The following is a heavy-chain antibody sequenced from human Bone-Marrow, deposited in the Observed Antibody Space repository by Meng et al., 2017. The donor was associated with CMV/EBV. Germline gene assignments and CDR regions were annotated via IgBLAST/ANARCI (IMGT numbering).Heavy chain of an antibody. CDR3: ARGQGSSSSGWGY. CDR2: IYYSGST. Sequence: TGSGGSISSGGYYWSWMRQHPGKGLEWIGYIYYSGSTYYNPSLKSRVTISVDTSKNQFSLKLSSVTAADTAVYYCARGQGSSSSGWGYWGQGTLVTVSS. J-gene: IGHJ4*02. D-gene: IGHD6-6*01. V-gene: IGHV4-31*02. CDR1: GGSISSGGYY.